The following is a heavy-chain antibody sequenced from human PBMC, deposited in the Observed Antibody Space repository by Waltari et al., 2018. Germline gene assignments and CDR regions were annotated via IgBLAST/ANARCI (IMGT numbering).Heavy chain of an antibody. CDR1: GFHFNTYT. CDR2: ITSRSSTI. D-gene: IGHD7-27*01. Sequence: EVQLVQSGGDLVQPGGSLRLSCAASGFHFNTYTRAWVRQAPGKGLEWFSYITSRSSTIYYADSVRGRFTTSRDNAKNSLYLQMNSLRVEDTAVYYCARVGGAALTEGFDYWGQGTLVTVAS. V-gene: IGHV3-48*01. J-gene: IGHJ4*02. CDR3: ARVGGAALTEGFDY.